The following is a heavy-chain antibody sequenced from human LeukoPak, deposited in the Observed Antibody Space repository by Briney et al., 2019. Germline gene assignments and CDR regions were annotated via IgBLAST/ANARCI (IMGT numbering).Heavy chain of an antibody. CDR1: GFTFSSYA. Sequence: GGSLRLSCAASGFTFSSYAMSWVRQAPGTGLEWVSAISNSGSSTYYADSVKGRFTISRDNSKNTLYLQMNSLRAEDTAVYYRAQQYYMDVWGKGTTVTVSS. J-gene: IGHJ6*03. V-gene: IGHV3-23*01. CDR3: AQQYYMDV. CDR2: ISNSGSST.